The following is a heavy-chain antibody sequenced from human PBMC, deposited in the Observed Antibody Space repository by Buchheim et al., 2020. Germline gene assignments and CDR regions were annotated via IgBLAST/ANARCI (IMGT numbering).Heavy chain of an antibody. CDR1: GFTFSSYW. V-gene: IGHV3-74*01. Sequence: EVQLVESGGGLVQPGGSLRLSCAASGFTFSSYWMHWVRQAPGKRLVWVSRIKSDGSSTSYADSVKGRFTISRDNAKNTLYLQMNSLRAEDTAVYYCARVGPTTVGAIYYYFGMDVWGQGTT. D-gene: IGHD1-26*01. CDR3: ARVGPTTVGAIYYYFGMDV. CDR2: IKSDGSST. J-gene: IGHJ6*02.